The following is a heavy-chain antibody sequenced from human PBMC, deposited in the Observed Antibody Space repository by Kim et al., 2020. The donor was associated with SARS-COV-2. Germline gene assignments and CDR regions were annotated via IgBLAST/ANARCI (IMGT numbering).Heavy chain of an antibody. CDR2: ISYDGSNK. CDR1: GFTFSSYC. D-gene: IGHD3-10*01. Sequence: GGSLRLSCAASGFTFSSYCMHWVRQAPGKGLEWVAVISYDGSNKYYADSVKGRCTISRDNSNNTLYLQMNSLSAEDTAVYYCAKDLERMVRGVLGGWFGSWGQGTLVTVSS. J-gene: IGHJ5*01. V-gene: IGHV3-30*18. CDR3: AKDLERMVRGVLGGWFGS.